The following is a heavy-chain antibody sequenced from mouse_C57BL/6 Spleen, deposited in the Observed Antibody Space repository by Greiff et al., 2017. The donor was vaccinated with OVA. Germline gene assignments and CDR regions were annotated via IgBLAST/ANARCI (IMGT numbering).Heavy chain of an antibody. J-gene: IGHJ2*01. CDR1: GYTFTDYY. V-gene: IGHV1-76*01. CDR3: ATGVGFDY. Sequence: VQLQQSGAELVRPGASVKLSCKASGYTFTDYYINWVKQRPGQGLEWIARIYPGSGNTYYNEKFKGKATLTAEKSSSTAYMQLSSLTSEDSAVYFCATGVGFDYWGQGTTLTVSS. CDR2: IYPGSGNT.